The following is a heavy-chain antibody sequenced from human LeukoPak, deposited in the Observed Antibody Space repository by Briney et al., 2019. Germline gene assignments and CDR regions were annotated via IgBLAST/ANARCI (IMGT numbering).Heavy chain of an antibody. J-gene: IGHJ4*02. V-gene: IGHV3-64*02. CDR3: ARDFERGYFDY. CDR2: ITSNGGST. Sequence: GGSLRLSCAASGFTFNIYTMHWVRQAPGKGLEYVSAITSNGGSTFYADSVKDRFTISRDNSKNTLYLQMGSLRAEDMAVYYCARDFERGYFDYWGQGTLVTVYS. CDR1: GFTFNIYT.